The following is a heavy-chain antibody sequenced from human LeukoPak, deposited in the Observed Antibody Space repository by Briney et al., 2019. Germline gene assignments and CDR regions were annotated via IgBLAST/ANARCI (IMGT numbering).Heavy chain of an antibody. CDR1: GFTFSNAW. CDR2: IKSKTDGGTT. V-gene: IGHV3-15*01. CDR3: TTDREKGYYYDSSGYYHYSDY. J-gene: IGHJ4*02. Sequence: PGGSLRLSCAASGFTFSNAWMSWVRQAPGKGLEWVGRIKSKTDGGTTDYAAPVKGRFTISRDDSKNTLYLQMNSLKTEDTAVYYCTTDREKGYYYDSSGYYHYSDYWGQGTLVTVSS. D-gene: IGHD3-22*01.